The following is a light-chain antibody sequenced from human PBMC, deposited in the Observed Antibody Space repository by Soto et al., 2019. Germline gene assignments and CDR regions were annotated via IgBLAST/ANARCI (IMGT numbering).Light chain of an antibody. CDR2: GNT. CDR1: SSNIGAGYD. V-gene: IGLV1-40*01. Sequence: QSVLAQPPSVSWAPRQRVTISCTGSSSNIGAGYDVHWYQQRPGTAPRLLIFGNTNRPSGAPDRFSGSKSGTSASLAITGLQAEDEGDYYCQSYDSTLIARYVFGTGTKVTVL. CDR3: QSYDSTLIARYV. J-gene: IGLJ1*01.